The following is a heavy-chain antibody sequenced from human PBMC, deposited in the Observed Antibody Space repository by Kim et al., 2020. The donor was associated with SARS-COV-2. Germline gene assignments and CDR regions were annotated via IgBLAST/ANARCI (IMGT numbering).Heavy chain of an antibody. J-gene: IGHJ4*02. D-gene: IGHD1-1*01. CDR3: ARDQGGTPDH. CDR2: ST. V-gene: IGHV1-46*01. Sequence: STSYAEKFQGRVTMTRDTSTSTVYMELSSLRSEDTAVYYCARDQGGTPDHWGQGTLVTVSS.